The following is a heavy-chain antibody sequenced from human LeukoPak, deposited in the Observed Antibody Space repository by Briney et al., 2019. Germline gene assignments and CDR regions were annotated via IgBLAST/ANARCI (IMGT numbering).Heavy chain of an antibody. D-gene: IGHD1-26*01. V-gene: IGHV1-2*02. J-gene: IGHJ3*02. CDR3: AYSGSFYDAFDI. CDR1: GYTFTGYY. CDR2: INPNSGGT. Sequence: ASVKVSCKASGYTFTGYYMHWVRQAPGQGLEGMGWINPNSGGTNYAQKFQGRVTMTRDTSISTAYMELSRLRSDDTAVYYCAYSGSFYDAFDIWGQGTMVTVSS.